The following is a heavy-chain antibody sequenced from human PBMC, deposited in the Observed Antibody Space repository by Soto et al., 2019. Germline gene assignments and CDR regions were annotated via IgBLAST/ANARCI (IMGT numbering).Heavy chain of an antibody. CDR2: TYYRSKWYN. J-gene: IGHJ6*02. V-gene: IGHV6-1*01. CDR3: ARGQYSSSRYYYYYYGMDV. D-gene: IGHD6-6*01. Sequence: PSQTLSLTCAISGDSVSSNSAAWNWIRQSPSRGLEWLGRTYYRSKWYNDYAVSVKSRITLKPDTSKNQFSLQLNSVTPEDTAVYYCARGQYSSSRYYYYYYGMDVWGQGTMVTVSS. CDR1: GDSVSSNSAA.